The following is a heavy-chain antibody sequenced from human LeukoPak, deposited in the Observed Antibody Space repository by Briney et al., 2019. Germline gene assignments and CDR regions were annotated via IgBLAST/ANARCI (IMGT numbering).Heavy chain of an antibody. D-gene: IGHD3-10*01. CDR2: IHPRRGDT. CDR3: ARDGDYGTGSYYSGCLHS. Sequence: GASVKVSCKTSGYSFTAFYIHWVRQPPGQGLEWMGWIHPRRGDTNYAQKFQGRVTMTRDTSISTAYLDLSSLRSDDTPVYYLARDGDYGTGSYYSGCLHSWGQGTLVTVSS. V-gene: IGHV1-2*02. J-gene: IGHJ4*02. CDR1: GYSFTAFY.